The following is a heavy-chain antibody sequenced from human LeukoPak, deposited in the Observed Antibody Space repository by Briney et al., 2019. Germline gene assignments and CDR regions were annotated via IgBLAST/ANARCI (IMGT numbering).Heavy chain of an antibody. CDR1: GASVSSGSYH. Sequence: SETLSLTCTVSGASVSSGSYHWSWIRQPPGRGLEWIGYFFYSGSTDYNPSLKNRVTIALDTSKNQFSLKLNSVTAADTGLYYCARQSRQQLVLAFDIWGQGTMVTVSS. V-gene: IGHV4-61*01. CDR2: FFYSGST. CDR3: ARQSRQQLVLAFDI. D-gene: IGHD6-13*01. J-gene: IGHJ3*02.